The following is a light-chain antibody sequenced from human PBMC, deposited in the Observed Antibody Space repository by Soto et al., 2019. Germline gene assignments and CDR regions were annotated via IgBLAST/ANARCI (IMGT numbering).Light chain of an antibody. CDR2: HVN. Sequence: SLLTQPGSVCVSPGQSVTMSCAGTSSDVGGTNYVSWYRQLPGKAPKLIVYHVNKRPSGVHDRFSASKSGNTASLTISGLQADDEADYYCCSYAGRNTYVFGTGTKVTVL. V-gene: IGLV2-11*02. CDR1: SSDVGGTNY. CDR3: CSYAGRNTYV. J-gene: IGLJ1*01.